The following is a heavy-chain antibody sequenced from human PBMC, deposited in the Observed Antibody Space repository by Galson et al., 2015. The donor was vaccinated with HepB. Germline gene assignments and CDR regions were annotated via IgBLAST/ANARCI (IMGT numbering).Heavy chain of an antibody. CDR3: ARDRVVTAMGPYYYYGMDV. D-gene: IGHD2-21*02. CDR2: INPSGGST. CDR1: GYTFTSYY. Sequence: SCKASGYTFTSYYMHWVRQAPGQGLEWMGIINPSGGSTSYAQKFQGRVTMTRDTSTSTVYMELSSLRSEDTAVYYCARDRVVTAMGPYYYYGMDVWGQGTTVTVSS. J-gene: IGHJ6*02. V-gene: IGHV1-46*03.